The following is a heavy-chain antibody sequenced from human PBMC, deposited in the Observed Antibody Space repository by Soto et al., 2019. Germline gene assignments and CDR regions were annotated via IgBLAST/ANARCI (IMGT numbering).Heavy chain of an antibody. CDR1: GGSISSGGYY. CDR3: ARGGSYYYYGMDV. CDR2: IYYSGST. V-gene: IGHV4-31*03. D-gene: IGHD1-26*01. J-gene: IGHJ6*02. Sequence: QVQLQESGPGLMKPSQTLSLTCTVSGGSISSGGYYWSWIRQHPGKGLEWIGYIYYSGSTYYNPSLKSRVTISVDTSKNQFSLKLSSVTAADTAVYYCARGGSYYYYGMDVWGQGTTVTVSS.